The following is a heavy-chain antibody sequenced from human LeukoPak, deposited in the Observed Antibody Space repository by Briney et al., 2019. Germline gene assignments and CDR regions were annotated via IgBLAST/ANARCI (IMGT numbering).Heavy chain of an antibody. Sequence: SETLSLTCTVSGGSVSSGSYYWSWIRQPPGKGLEWIGYIYYSGSTNYNPSLKSRVTISVDTSKNQFSLKLSSVTAADTAVYYCASYGSGSYRFDPWGQGTLVTVSS. CDR2: IYYSGST. CDR3: ASYGSGSYRFDP. D-gene: IGHD3-10*01. V-gene: IGHV4-61*01. J-gene: IGHJ5*02. CDR1: GGSVSSGSYY.